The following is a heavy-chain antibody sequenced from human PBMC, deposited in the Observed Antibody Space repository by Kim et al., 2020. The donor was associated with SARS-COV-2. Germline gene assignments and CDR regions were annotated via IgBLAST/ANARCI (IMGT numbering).Heavy chain of an antibody. J-gene: IGHJ4*02. Sequence: YNPSLKRRVTMSVDPSNNQFSLRLSSVTAADTAVYYCARDKDGSYYFDYWGQGTLVTVSS. V-gene: IGHV4-4*07. CDR3: ARDKDGSYYFDY. D-gene: IGHD1-26*01.